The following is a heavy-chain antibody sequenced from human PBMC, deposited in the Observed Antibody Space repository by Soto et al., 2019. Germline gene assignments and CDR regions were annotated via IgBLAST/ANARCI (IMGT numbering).Heavy chain of an antibody. V-gene: IGHV1-46*01. J-gene: IGHJ4*02. CDR2: INPSGGRT. CDR3: AGLYHYDSSGYYDY. CDR1: GNSFTTYY. Sequence: GASVKVSFKASGNSFTTYYMHWVRQAPGQGLEWMGIINPSGGRTTYAQKFQGRVTMTRDTSTSTFHMELSSLTSEDTAVYYCAGLYHYDSSGYYDYWGQGTLVTVSS. D-gene: IGHD3-22*01.